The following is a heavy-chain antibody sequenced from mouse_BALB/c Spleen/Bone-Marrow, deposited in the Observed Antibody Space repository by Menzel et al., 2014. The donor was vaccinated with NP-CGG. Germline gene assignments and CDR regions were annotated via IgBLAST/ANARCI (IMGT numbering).Heavy chain of an antibody. CDR3: ARHEEGGYDYDVGSYAMDY. CDR1: GYTFTDYI. Sequence: QVQLQQPGAGLVKPGASVKLSCKASGYTFTDYIIHWVKQRSGQGLEWIGWFYPGSNSIKYNEKFKDKATLTADKSPSTVYMELSRLTSEDSAVYFCARHEEGGYDYDVGSYAMDYWGQGTSVTVSS. V-gene: IGHV1-62-2*01. CDR2: FYPGSNSI. J-gene: IGHJ4*01. D-gene: IGHD2-4*01.